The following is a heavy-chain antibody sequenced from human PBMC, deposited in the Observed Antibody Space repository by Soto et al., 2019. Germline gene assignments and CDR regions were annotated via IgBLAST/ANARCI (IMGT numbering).Heavy chain of an antibody. V-gene: IGHV3-72*01. J-gene: IGHJ4*02. CDR3: NVWIEGACY. D-gene: IGHD3-16*01. Sequence: HLVASGGGLVQPGGSLRLSCAASGFTFNDHYMDLVRQAPGKGLEWVARSKNRGQGFTIEYAASLKGRFTISRDDSANSLYLQMNSLETDDTAVYYCNVWIEGACYWGRGILVTVSS. CDR2: SKNRGQGFTI. CDR1: GFTFNDHY.